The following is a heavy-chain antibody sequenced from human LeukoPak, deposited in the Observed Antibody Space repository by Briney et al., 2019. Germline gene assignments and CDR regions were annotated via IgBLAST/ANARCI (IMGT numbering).Heavy chain of an antibody. V-gene: IGHV3-23*01. CDR3: AKECDYSPGHKFDL. CDR2: LFTGGGRT. J-gene: IGHJ4*02. Sequence: GGSLRLSCAASGFTFNNYLMSWVLQAPGKGLEWVSVLFTGGGRTLYADSVKGRFTISGDTSRTTLYLQMNGLRAEDTAVYYCAKECDYSPGHKFDLWGQGTLVTVSS. CDR1: GFTFNNYL. D-gene: IGHD3-10*01.